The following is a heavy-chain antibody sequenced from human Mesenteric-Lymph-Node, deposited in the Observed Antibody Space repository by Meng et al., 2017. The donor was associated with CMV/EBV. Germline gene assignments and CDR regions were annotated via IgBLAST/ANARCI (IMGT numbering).Heavy chain of an antibody. V-gene: IGHV4-39*07. CDR2: IYYSGNT. Sequence: SETLSLTCTVSGDSISSSSSYYWGWIRQPPGKGLEWIANIYYSGNTYYNPSLKSRVTISVDTSKNQFSLKLSSVTAADTAVYYCARRQRSSSETNSYDYWGQGTLVTVSS. J-gene: IGHJ4*02. D-gene: IGHD6-6*01. CDR1: GDSISSSSSYY. CDR3: ARRQRSSSETNSYDY.